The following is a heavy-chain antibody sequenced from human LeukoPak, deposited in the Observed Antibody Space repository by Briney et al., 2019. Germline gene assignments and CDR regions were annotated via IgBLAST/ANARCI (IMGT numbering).Heavy chain of an antibody. CDR2: IHYSGST. D-gene: IGHD2-8*01. J-gene: IGHJ4*02. V-gene: IGHV4-59*01. Sequence: KPSETLSPTFAVSGDSISSYYWSWIRQPPGKGLEWIGYIHYSGSTNYNPSLKSRVTISVDTSKNEFSLKLSSVTAADTAVYYCARGTCSNGVCYRYGEGFHYWGQGTLVTVSS. CDR1: GDSISSYY. CDR3: ARGTCSNGVCYRYGEGFHY.